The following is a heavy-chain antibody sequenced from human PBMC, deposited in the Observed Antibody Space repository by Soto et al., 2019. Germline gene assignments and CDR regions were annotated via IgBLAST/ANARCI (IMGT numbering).Heavy chain of an antibody. J-gene: IGHJ4*02. CDR3: ARVRPRLLWFGESRHFDY. CDR2: INHSGST. Sequence: QVQLQQWGAGLLKPSETLSLTCAVYGGSFSGYYWSWIRQPPGKGLEWMGEINHSGSTHYNPSLKRRVTISVDTSKNQFSVKLSSVTAASTAVYYCARVRPRLLWFGESRHFDYWGQGTLVTVSS. D-gene: IGHD3-10*01. V-gene: IGHV4-34*01. CDR1: GGSFSGYY.